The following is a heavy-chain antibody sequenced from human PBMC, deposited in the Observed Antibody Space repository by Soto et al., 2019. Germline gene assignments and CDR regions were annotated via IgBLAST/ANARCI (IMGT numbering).Heavy chain of an antibody. CDR1: GFTFSDYY. Sequence: GGSLRLSCAASGFTFSDYYMSWIRQAPGKGLEWVSYISSSGSTIYYADSVKGRFTISRDNAKNSLYLQMNSLRAEDTAVYYCAREESGYDPNNWFDPWGQGTLVTVSS. J-gene: IGHJ5*02. CDR3: AREESGYDPNNWFDP. CDR2: ISSSGSTI. D-gene: IGHD5-12*01. V-gene: IGHV3-11*01.